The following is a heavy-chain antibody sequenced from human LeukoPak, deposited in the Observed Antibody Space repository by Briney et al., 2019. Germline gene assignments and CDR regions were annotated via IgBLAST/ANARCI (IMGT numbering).Heavy chain of an antibody. CDR3: AKHRRFLEWLFDY. CDR2: IRYDGSNK. Sequence: PGGSLRLSCAASGFTFSSYGMHRVRQAPGKGLEWVAFIRYDGSNKYYADSVKGRFTISRDNSKNTLYLQMNSLRAEDTAVYYCAKHRRFLEWLFDYWGQGTLVTVSS. CDR1: GFTFSSYG. D-gene: IGHD3-3*01. J-gene: IGHJ4*02. V-gene: IGHV3-30*02.